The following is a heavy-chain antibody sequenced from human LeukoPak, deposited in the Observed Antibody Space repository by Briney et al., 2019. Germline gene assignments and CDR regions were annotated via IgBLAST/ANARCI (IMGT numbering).Heavy chain of an antibody. V-gene: IGHV3-48*02. CDR2: IISGSTTI. J-gene: IGHJ4*02. CDR1: GFTLNSYS. D-gene: IGHD5-18*01. Sequence: GGSLRVSCAASGFTLNSYSMSWVRQAPGKGLEWFSYIISGSTTIGNSDSVKGRLTISRDNAKSSLYLQMNSLRDEDTAVYYWARWDRAMELHYWGQGTLVTVSS. CDR3: ARWDRAMELHY.